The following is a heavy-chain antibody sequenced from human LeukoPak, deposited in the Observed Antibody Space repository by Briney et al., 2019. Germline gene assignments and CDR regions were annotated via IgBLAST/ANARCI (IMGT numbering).Heavy chain of an antibody. CDR2: IYYSGST. Sequence: SETLSLTCTVSGGSISSSSYYWGWIRQPPGKGLEWIGSIYYSGSTNYNPSLKSRVTMSVDTSKNQFSLKLSSVTAADTAVYYCARGHYYGSGSYFYYFDYWGQGTLVTVSS. D-gene: IGHD3-10*01. J-gene: IGHJ4*02. CDR3: ARGHYYGSGSYFYYFDY. CDR1: GGSISSSSYY. V-gene: IGHV4-39*07.